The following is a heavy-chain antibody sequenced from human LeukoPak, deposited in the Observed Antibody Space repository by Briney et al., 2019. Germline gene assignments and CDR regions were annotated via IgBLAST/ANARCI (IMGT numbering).Heavy chain of an antibody. Sequence: GGSLRLSCAASGFTFSSYAMICVRQAPGEGREWVSAITRRGGATYYRDSVKGRFTIPRDNSKNTVYLKMNSLRAEETAVYYCAKDSGLLWIGENYYYMDVWGKGTTVTISS. J-gene: IGHJ6*03. CDR1: GFTFSSYA. V-gene: IGHV3-23*01. D-gene: IGHD3-10*01. CDR2: ITRRGGAT. CDR3: AKDSGLLWIGENYYYMDV.